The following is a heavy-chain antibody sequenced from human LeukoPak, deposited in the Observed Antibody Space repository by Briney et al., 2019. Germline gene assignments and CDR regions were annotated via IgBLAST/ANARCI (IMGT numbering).Heavy chain of an antibody. V-gene: IGHV1-24*01. CDR1: GYTLTELS. Sequence: ASVKVSCKVSGYTLTELSMHWVRQAPGKGLEWMGGFDPEDGETIYAQKFQGRVTMTEDTSTDTAYMELSSLRSEDTAVYYCATLDSSSLCFDYWGQGTLVTVSS. J-gene: IGHJ4*02. CDR2: FDPEDGET. D-gene: IGHD6-13*01. CDR3: ATLDSSSLCFDY.